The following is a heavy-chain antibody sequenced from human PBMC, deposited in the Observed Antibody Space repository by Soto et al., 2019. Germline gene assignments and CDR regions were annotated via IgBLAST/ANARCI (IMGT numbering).Heavy chain of an antibody. V-gene: IGHV3-74*01. Sequence: GGSLRLSCAASGFTFSSYWMHWVRQAPGQALVWVSRLNSDGSSTSYADSVKGRFTISRDNAKNSLYLQMNSLRAEDTALYYCAKDTGYYYGSGTPHQYYYYYGMDVWAKGPRSPSP. J-gene: IGHJ6*02. CDR1: GFTFSSYW. D-gene: IGHD3-10*01. CDR2: LNSDGSST. CDR3: AKDTGYYYGSGTPHQYYYYYGMDV.